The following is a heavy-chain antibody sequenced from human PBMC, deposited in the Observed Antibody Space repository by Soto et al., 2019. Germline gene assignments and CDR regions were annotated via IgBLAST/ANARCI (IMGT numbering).Heavy chain of an antibody. D-gene: IGHD3-16*01. CDR3: ARAQGYDYIWGSYGAFDI. CDR1: GFTFSDYY. J-gene: IGHJ3*02. CDR2: ISSSGSTI. V-gene: IGHV3-11*01. Sequence: GGSLRLSCAASGFTFSDYYMSWIRQAPGKGLEWVSYISSSGSTIYYADSVKGRFTISRDNAKNSLYLQMNSLRAEDTAVYYCARAQGYDYIWGSYGAFDIWGQGTMVTVSS.